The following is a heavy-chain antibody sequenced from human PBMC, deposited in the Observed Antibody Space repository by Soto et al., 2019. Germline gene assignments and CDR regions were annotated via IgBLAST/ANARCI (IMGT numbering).Heavy chain of an antibody. V-gene: IGHV1-18*01. Sequence: ASVKVSCKASGYTFTSYGISWVRQAPGQGLEWMGWISAYNGNTNYAQKLQGRVTMITDTSKSTAYMELRSLRSDGTAVYSCAPLPPYNWNYARNNAFDIWGQGTMVTVSS. CDR2: ISAYNGNT. J-gene: IGHJ3*02. D-gene: IGHD1-7*01. CDR3: APLPPYNWNYARNNAFDI. CDR1: GYTFTSYG.